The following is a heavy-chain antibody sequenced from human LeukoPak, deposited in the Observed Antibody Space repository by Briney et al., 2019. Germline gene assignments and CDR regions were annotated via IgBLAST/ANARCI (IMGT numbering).Heavy chain of an antibody. V-gene: IGHV3-21*01. D-gene: IGHD6-19*01. CDR1: GFTFSSYA. CDR2: ISSSSSYI. Sequence: GGSLRLSCAASGFTFSSYAMSWVRQAPGKGLEWVSSISSSSSYIYYADSVKGRFTISRDNAKNSLYLQMNSLRAEDTAVYYCARLGGIAVAHLDYWGQGTLVTVSS. J-gene: IGHJ4*02. CDR3: ARLGGIAVAHLDY.